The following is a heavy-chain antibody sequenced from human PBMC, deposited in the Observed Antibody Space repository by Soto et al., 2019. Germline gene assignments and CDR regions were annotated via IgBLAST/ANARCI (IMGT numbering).Heavy chain of an antibody. CDR1: GDSVSSNSAA. CDR3: ARSSAVAPPVLVQYYYYMDV. D-gene: IGHD6-19*01. Sequence: SQTLSLTCAISGDSVSSNSAAWNWIRQSPSRGLEWLGRTYYRSKWYNDYAVSVKSRITINPDTSKNQFSLQLNSVTPEDTAVYYCARSSAVAPPVLVQYYYYMDVWGKGTTVTVSS. V-gene: IGHV6-1*01. J-gene: IGHJ6*03. CDR2: TYYRSKWYN.